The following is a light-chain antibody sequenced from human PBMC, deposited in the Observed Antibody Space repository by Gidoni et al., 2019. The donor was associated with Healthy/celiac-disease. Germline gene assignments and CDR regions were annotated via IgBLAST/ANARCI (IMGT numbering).Light chain of an antibody. V-gene: IGKV1-5*03. Sequence: EIQMTQSPATLSASVGDRVTMTCRASQSLNRWLAWYQQKPGKAPKLLIHKASSLESGVPSRFSGSGSGTEFSLTISGLQPDDFATYYCQQYNSYSRTFGQGTKVEMK. CDR2: KAS. CDR1: QSLNRW. J-gene: IGKJ1*01. CDR3: QQYNSYSRT.